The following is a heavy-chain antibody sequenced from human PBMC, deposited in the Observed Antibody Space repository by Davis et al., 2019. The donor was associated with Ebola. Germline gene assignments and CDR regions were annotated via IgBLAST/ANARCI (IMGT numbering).Heavy chain of an antibody. CDR1: GVSVSSGSYY. V-gene: IGHV4-61*03. CDR2: IYYTGGT. J-gene: IGHJ4*02. CDR3: GTMRSGSYKQVDH. Sequence: SQTLSLTCAVSGVSVSSGSYYWTWIRQPPGKGLERIGYIYYTGGTDNNSSLKSRITLSVDTSKNHFSLRLSSVTAADTAVYYCGTMRSGSYKQVDHWGQGTLVTVSS. D-gene: IGHD1-26*01.